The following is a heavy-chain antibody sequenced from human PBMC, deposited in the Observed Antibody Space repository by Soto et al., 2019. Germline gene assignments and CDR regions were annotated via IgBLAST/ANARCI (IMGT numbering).Heavy chain of an antibody. Sequence: EVQLVESGGGLVQPGGSLRLSCAASGFTFSTYDMYWVRQPTGKGLEWVSSIGTAGDTYYPGSVKGRFTISRENAKSSLYLQMNSLRVGDTAVYYCARDRREPYDYGWDVWGQGTTVTVS. D-gene: IGHD1-1*01. CDR1: GFTFSTYD. CDR2: IGTAGDT. J-gene: IGHJ6*02. V-gene: IGHV3-13*04. CDR3: ARDRREPYDYGWDV.